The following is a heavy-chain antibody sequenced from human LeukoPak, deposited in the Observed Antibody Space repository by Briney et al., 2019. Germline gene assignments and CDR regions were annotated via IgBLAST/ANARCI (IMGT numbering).Heavy chain of an antibody. CDR1: GFTFSIYA. V-gene: IGHV3-23*01. J-gene: IGHJ4*02. D-gene: IGHD3-10*01. CDR3: AKGSSTLFDY. CDR2: ISGSGGST. Sequence: TGGSLRLSCAASGFTFSIYAMSWVRQAPGKGLEWVSTISGSGGSTYYADSVKGRFTISRDNSKNTLYLQMNSLRAEDTAVYYCAKGSSTLFDYWGQGTLVTVSS.